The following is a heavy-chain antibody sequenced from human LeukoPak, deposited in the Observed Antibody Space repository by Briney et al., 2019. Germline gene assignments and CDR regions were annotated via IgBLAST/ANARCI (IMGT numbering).Heavy chain of an antibody. D-gene: IGHD5-18*01. V-gene: IGHV3-53*04. CDR1: GFTISSNF. CDR2: MYSNGTT. J-gene: IGHJ4*02. CDR3: ARMVWAAMAN. Sequence: PGGSLRLTCAASGFTISSNFMSWVRQAPGKGLEWLSVMYSNGTTHYADSVKGRLTVSRHNSKNTLYLQMNSLRHEDTALYYCARMVWAAMANWGQGTRVTVSS.